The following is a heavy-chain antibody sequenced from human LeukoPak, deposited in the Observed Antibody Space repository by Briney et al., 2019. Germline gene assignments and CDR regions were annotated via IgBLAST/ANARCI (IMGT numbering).Heavy chain of an antibody. V-gene: IGHV3-15*01. CDR1: GFTFSNAW. Sequence: SLRLSCAASGFTFSNAWISWVRQAPGKWLEWVGLIKSKTDGGTTDYAEPVKGRFTISRDDSKNTMYLQMNSLNTEDTAVYYCTTSPPYCSGGSCFDYWGQGTLVTVSS. CDR3: TTSPPYCSGGSCFDY. CDR2: IKSKTDGGTT. J-gene: IGHJ4*02. D-gene: IGHD2-15*01.